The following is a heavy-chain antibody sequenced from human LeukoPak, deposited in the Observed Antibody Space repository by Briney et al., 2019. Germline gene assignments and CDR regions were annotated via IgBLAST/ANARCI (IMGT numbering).Heavy chain of an antibody. V-gene: IGHV4-4*07. CDR1: GGSISSYY. D-gene: IGHD3-3*01. Sequence: KPSETLSLTCTVSGGSISSYYWSWIRQPAGKGLEWIGRIYTSGSTNYNPSLKSRVTMSVDTSKNQFSLKLSSVTAADTAVYYCARAYDFWSGYYPYFDYWGQGTLVTVSS. CDR2: IYTSGST. CDR3: ARAYDFWSGYYPYFDY. J-gene: IGHJ4*02.